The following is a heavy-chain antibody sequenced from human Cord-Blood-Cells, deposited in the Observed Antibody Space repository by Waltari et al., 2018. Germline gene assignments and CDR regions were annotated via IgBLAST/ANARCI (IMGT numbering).Heavy chain of an antibody. Sequence: QVQLQESGPGLVKPSETLSLTCAVSGYPISSGYYWGWIRQPPGKGLEWIGSIYHSGSTYYNPSLKSRVTISVDTSKNQFSLKLSSVTAADTAVYYCARDKSTILWFREPFDYWGQGTLVTVSS. CDR2: IYHSGST. D-gene: IGHD3-10*01. J-gene: IGHJ4*02. V-gene: IGHV4-38-2*02. CDR3: ARDKSTILWFREPFDY. CDR1: GYPISSGYY.